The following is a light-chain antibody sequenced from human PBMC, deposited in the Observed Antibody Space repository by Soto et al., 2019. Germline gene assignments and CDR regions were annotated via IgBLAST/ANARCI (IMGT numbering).Light chain of an antibody. V-gene: IGKV3-20*01. J-gene: IGKJ3*01. CDR2: GAS. Sequence: EIVLTQSPGTLSLSPGERATLSCRASQSVSGTYLAWYQQKPGQAPRLLIYGASSRATGIPDRFSGSGSGTDFTLTMSRLEPEDFAVYYCQQYGSSPFTFGPGTKVDIK. CDR1: QSVSGTY. CDR3: QQYGSSPFT.